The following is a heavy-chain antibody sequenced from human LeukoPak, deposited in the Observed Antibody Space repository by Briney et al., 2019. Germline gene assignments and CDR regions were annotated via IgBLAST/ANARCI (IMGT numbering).Heavy chain of an antibody. CDR1: GGSISSGDYY. Sequence: SQTLSLTCTVSGGSISSGDYYWSWIRQPPGKGLEWIGYIHYSGSTNYNPSLKSRVTISVDTSKNQFSLKLSSVTAADTAVYYCARDRGGSYYYFDYWGQGTLVTVSS. CDR2: IHYSGST. D-gene: IGHD2-15*01. J-gene: IGHJ4*02. V-gene: IGHV4-61*08. CDR3: ARDRGGSYYYFDY.